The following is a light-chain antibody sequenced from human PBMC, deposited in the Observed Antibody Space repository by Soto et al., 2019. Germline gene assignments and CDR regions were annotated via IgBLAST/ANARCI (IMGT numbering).Light chain of an antibody. V-gene: IGKV1-39*01. J-gene: IGKJ1*01. CDR1: QSVSNY. Sequence: DIPMTHSPSSLSASVGAIDTITCRASQSVSNYLNWYQQKPGKDPELLIYVTPSMQSGVPSSFSRSGSGTDFTLAISSLQREDFETSYCQQTYSIPPTFGQGTKVQLK. CDR2: VTP. CDR3: QQTYSIPPT.